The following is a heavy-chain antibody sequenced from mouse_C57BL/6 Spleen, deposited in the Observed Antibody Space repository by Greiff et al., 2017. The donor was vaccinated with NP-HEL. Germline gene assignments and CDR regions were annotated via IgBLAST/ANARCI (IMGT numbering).Heavy chain of an antibody. Sequence: VQLQQSVAELVRPGASVKLSCTASGFNIKNTYMHWVKQRPEQGLEWIGRIDPANGNTKYAPKFQGKATITADTSSNTAYLQLSSLTSEDTAIYYCARKGVIATVVATDWYFDVWGTGTTVTVSS. V-gene: IGHV14-3*01. CDR1: GFNIKNTY. CDR3: ARKGVIATVVATDWYFDV. CDR2: IDPANGNT. D-gene: IGHD1-1*01. J-gene: IGHJ1*03.